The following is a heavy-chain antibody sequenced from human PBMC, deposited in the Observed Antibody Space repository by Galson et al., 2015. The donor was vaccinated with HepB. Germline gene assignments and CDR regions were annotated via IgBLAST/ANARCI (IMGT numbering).Heavy chain of an antibody. Sequence: SVKVSCKASGGTFSSYAISWVRQAPGQGLEWMGGIIPIFGTANYAQKFQGRVTITADKSTSTAYMELSSLRSEDTAVYYCAREGGWRYFDWLGYYFDYWGQGTLVTVSS. CDR1: GGTFSSYA. D-gene: IGHD3-9*01. CDR2: IIPIFGTA. V-gene: IGHV1-69*06. CDR3: AREGGWRYFDWLGYYFDY. J-gene: IGHJ4*02.